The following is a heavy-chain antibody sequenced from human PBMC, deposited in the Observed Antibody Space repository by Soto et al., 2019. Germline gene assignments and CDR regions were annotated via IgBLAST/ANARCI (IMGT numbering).Heavy chain of an antibody. J-gene: IGHJ5*01. CDR1: GVSFRSSDYY. D-gene: IGHD6-13*01. Sequence: QVQLHESGPGLVKPSETLALTCTVSGVSFRSSDYYWAWIRQPPNKGLEWIGSMHYSGSTFYNPSLKSRVTISVDTSKNQFSLKLTSVTAADTAVYYCARPGYSSNWYWFDSWGQGTLVTVSS. CDR2: MHYSGST. V-gene: IGHV4-39*01. CDR3: ARPGYSSNWYWFDS.